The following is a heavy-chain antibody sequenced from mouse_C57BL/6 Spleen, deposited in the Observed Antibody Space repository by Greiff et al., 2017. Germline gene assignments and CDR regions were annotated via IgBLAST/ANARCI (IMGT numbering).Heavy chain of an antibody. Sequence: QVQLLQSGADLARPGASVKLSCTASGFTFTGYGIHWVRQGTEQGLEWIAEICTRSGNTYYNEKFKGKATLTTDKSYSTAYMELRSLTSEDAAVYCCTRGLRRFAYWGQGTLVTVSA. V-gene: IGHV1-81*01. CDR2: ICTRSGNT. CDR1: GFTFTGYG. D-gene: IGHD3-2*02. J-gene: IGHJ3*01. CDR3: TRGLRRFAY.